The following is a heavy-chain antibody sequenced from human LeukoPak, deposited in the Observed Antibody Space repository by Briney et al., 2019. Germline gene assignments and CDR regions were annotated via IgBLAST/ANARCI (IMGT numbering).Heavy chain of an antibody. CDR1: GYTFTGYY. CDR2: INPNSGGT. V-gene: IGHV1-2*02. J-gene: IGHJ4*02. CDR3: ARDKFRGGSGSYYY. D-gene: IGHD3-10*01. Sequence: GASVKVSCKASGYTFTGYYMHWVRQAPGQGLEWMGWINPNSGGTNYAQKFQGRVTMTRDTSISTAYMELSRLRSDDTAVYYCARDKFRGGSGSYYYWGQGTLVTVSS.